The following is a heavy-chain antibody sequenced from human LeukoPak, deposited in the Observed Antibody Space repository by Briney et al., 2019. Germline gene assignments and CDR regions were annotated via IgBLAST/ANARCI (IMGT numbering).Heavy chain of an antibody. CDR2: IYYSGST. D-gene: IGHD6-6*01. CDR1: GGSISSYY. J-gene: IGHJ6*03. Sequence: SETLSLTCTVSGGSISSYYWSWIRQPPGKGLEWIGYIYYSGSTNYNPSLKSRVTISVDTSKNQFSLKLSSVTAADTAVYYCARGIEYRYYYYYYYMDVWGKGTTVTVSS. CDR3: ARGIEYRYYYYYYYMDV. V-gene: IGHV4-59*12.